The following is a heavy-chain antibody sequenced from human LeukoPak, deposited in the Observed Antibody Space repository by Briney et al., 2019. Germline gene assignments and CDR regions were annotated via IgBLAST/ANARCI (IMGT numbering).Heavy chain of an antibody. D-gene: IGHD6-13*01. CDR3: AIREPIGY. Sequence: GGSLRLSCAASGFSFANSAISWIRQAPGKGPEWVSAISGSGDRTDYADSVRGRFTISRDNSKSTLYLQMNSLRVEDTAIYYCAIREPIGYWGQGSLVTVSP. CDR2: ISGSGDRT. V-gene: IGHV3-23*01. CDR1: GFSFANSA. J-gene: IGHJ4*02.